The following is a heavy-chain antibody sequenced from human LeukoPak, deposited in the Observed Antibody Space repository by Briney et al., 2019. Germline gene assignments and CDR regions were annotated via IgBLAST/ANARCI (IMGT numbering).Heavy chain of an antibody. D-gene: IGHD2-15*01. J-gene: IGHJ4*02. CDR3: AREGRYCSGGSRYHPDC. V-gene: IGHV3-7*01. CDR2: INEDGSEK. Sequence: GGSLRLSCAASGFTFSNYWMSWVRQAPGKGLEWVANINEDGSEKYFVDSVKGRFTISRDNAKNSLYLQMNSLRAEDTALYYCAREGRYCSGGSRYHPDCWGQGTLVTVSS. CDR1: GFTFSNYW.